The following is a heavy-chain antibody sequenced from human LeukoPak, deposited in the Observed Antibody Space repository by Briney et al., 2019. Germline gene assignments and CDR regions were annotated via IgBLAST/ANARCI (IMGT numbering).Heavy chain of an antibody. CDR1: GYTFTSYY. CDR2: INPSGVRT. D-gene: IGHD3-10*01. Sequence: ASVNVSFKASGYTFTSYYIHWVRQAPGQGLEWMGIINPSGVRTTYAQKFQGRVTMTRDTSTSTVYMELSSLRSEDTAVYYCARALGELGYYYGMDVWGQGTTVTVSS. V-gene: IGHV1-46*01. J-gene: IGHJ6*02. CDR3: ARALGELGYYYGMDV.